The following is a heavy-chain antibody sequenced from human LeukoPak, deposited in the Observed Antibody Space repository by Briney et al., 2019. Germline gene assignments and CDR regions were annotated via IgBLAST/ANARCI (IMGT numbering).Heavy chain of an antibody. CDR3: AKDRNSGSFGAFSSGAFDY. D-gene: IGHD1-26*01. Sequence: PGGSLRLSCAASGFTFDDYAMHWVRQAPGKGLEWVSGISWNSGRIGHADSVKGRFTISRDNAKNSLYLQMNSLRAEDTALYYCAKDRNSGSFGAFSSGAFDYWGQGTMVTVSS. V-gene: IGHV3-9*01. CDR1: GFTFDDYA. CDR2: ISWNSGRI. J-gene: IGHJ3*01.